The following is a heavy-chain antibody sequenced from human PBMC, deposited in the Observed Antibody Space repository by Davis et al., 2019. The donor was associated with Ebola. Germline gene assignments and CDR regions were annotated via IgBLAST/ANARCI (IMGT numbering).Heavy chain of an antibody. CDR1: GDSISDYY. J-gene: IGHJ2*01. D-gene: IGHD5-18*01. CDR2: IYHSGIV. CDR3: ARDRGGVDTAMVWDWYFDL. V-gene: IGHV4-59*01. Sequence: MPSETLSLTCTVSGDSISDYYWSWIRQTPGKGLEWIGYIYHSGIVKSNPSLQSRVTISLDTSKNQFFLKLNYMTVADTAVYYCARDRGGVDTAMVWDWYFDLWGRGTLVTVSS.